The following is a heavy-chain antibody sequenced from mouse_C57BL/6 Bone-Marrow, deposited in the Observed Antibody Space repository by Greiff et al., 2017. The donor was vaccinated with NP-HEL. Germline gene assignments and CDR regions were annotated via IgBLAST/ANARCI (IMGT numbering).Heavy chain of an antibody. J-gene: IGHJ4*01. D-gene: IGHD1-1*01. V-gene: IGHV5-17*01. CDR1: GFTFSDYG. CDR2: ISSGSSTI. CDR3: ARTVVAPHAMDY. Sequence: EVMLVESGGGLVKPGGSLKLSCAASGFTFSDYGMHWVRQAPEKGLEWVAYISSGSSTIYYADTVKGRFTISRDNAKNTLFLQMTSLRSEDTAMYYCARTVVAPHAMDYWGQGTSVTVSS.